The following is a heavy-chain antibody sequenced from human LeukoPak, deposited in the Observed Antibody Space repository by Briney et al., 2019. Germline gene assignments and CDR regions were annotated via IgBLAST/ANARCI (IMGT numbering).Heavy chain of an antibody. CDR3: ARAGYCSSTSCYSHYYYMDV. Sequence: ASVKVSCKASGYTFTSYDINWVRQATGQGLEWMGWMNPNSGNTGYAQKFQGRVTITRNTSISTAYMELSSLRSEDTAVYYCARAGYCSSTSCYSHYYYMDVWGKGTTVTISS. CDR1: GYTFTSYD. J-gene: IGHJ6*03. D-gene: IGHD2-2*01. CDR2: MNPNSGNT. V-gene: IGHV1-8*03.